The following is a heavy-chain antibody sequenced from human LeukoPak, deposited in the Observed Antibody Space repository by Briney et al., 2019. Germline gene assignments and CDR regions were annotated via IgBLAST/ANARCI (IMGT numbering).Heavy chain of an antibody. J-gene: IGHJ4*02. CDR3: ARGDSSAYCGGDCREPDY. Sequence: ASVKVSCKASGGTFSSYAISWVRQAPGQGLEWMGRIIPILGIANYAQKFQGRVTITADKSTSTAYMELSSLRSEDTAVYYCARGDSSAYCGGDCREPDYWGQGTLVTVSS. CDR2: IIPILGIA. D-gene: IGHD2-21*02. V-gene: IGHV1-69*04. CDR1: GGTFSSYA.